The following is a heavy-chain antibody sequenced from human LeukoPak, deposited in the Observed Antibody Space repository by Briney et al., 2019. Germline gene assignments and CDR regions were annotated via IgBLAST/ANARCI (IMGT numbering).Heavy chain of an antibody. D-gene: IGHD3-10*01. CDR1: GYTFTGYY. Sequence: ASVKVSCKASGYTFTGYYMHWVRQAPGQGLEWMGWINPNSGGTNYAQKFQGRVTMTRDTSISTAYMELSRLRSDDTAVYYCARDRVTMVRGVIKWFDPWGQGTLVTVSP. CDR2: INPNSGGT. J-gene: IGHJ5*02. CDR3: ARDRVTMVRGVIKWFDP. V-gene: IGHV1-2*02.